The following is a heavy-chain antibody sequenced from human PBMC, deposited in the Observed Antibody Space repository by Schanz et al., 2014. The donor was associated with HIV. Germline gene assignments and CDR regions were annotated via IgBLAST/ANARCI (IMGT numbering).Heavy chain of an antibody. CDR2: IIPVFGTT. J-gene: IGHJ6*02. Sequence: QVQLVQSGAEVKKPGSSVKVSCKASGGTFMTYAISWVRQAPGQGLEWMGGIIPVFGTTNYAQKFQGRVTITADKSTSTAYMELSSLKSDDTAVYYCARRESDGALDVWGPGTTVIVSS. CDR3: ARRESDGALDV. D-gene: IGHD2-21*02. CDR1: GGTFMTYA. V-gene: IGHV1-69*06.